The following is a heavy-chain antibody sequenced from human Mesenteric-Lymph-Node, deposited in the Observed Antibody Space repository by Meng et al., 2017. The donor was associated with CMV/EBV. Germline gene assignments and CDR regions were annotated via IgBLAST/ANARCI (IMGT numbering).Heavy chain of an antibody. J-gene: IGHJ6*02. CDR1: GFTFTNYN. V-gene: IGHV3-48*04. CDR2: ISSGSGTTI. D-gene: IGHD3-3*01. CDR3: AREIRITTLGVVWDSPGMDV. Sequence: GESLKISCAASGFTFTNYNMNWVRQAPGKGLEWVSYISSGSGTTIYYADSVKGRFTISRDNAKNTLYLQMNSLRGDDTAVYYCAREIRITTLGVVWDSPGMDVWGQGTTVTVSS.